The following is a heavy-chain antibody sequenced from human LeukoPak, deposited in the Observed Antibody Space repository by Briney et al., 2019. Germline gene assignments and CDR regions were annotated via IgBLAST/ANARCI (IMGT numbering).Heavy chain of an antibody. CDR2: IIRIFGTA. J-gene: IGHJ5*02. V-gene: IGHV1-69*13. D-gene: IGHD2-2*01. Sequence: GASVKVSCKASGGTFSSYAISWVRQAPGQGLEWMGGIIRIFGTANYAQKFQGRVTITADESTSTAYMELSSLRSEDTAVYYCATSCKNRDWLDPWGQGTLVTVSS. CDR3: ATSCKNRDWLDP. CDR1: GGTFSSYA.